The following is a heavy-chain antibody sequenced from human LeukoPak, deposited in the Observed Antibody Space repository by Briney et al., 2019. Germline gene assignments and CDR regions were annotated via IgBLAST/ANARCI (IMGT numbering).Heavy chain of an antibody. D-gene: IGHD3-9*01. V-gene: IGHV4-34*01. CDR1: GGSFSGYY. CDR2: INHSGST. J-gene: IGHJ4*02. CDR3: ARGSKYYDILG. Sequence: SETLSLTCAVYGGSFSGYYWSWIRQPPGKGLEWIGEINHSGSTNYNPSLKSRVTISVDTSKYQFSLKLSSVTAADTAVYYCARGSKYYDILGWGQGTLVTVSS.